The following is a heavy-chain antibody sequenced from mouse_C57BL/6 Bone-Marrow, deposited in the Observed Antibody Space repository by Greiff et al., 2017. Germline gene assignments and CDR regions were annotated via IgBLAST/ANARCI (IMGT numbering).Heavy chain of an antibody. J-gene: IGHJ3*01. CDR1: GFTFSSYG. D-gene: IGHD1-1*01. CDR3: ARQRLRAWFAY. Sequence: EVQGVESGGDLVKPGGSLTLSCAASGFTFSSYGMSWVRQTPDKRLEWVATISSGGSYTYYPDSVKGRFTISRDNAKNTLYLQMSSLKSEDTAMYYCARQRLRAWFAYWGQGTLVTVSA. V-gene: IGHV5-6*01. CDR2: ISSGGSYT.